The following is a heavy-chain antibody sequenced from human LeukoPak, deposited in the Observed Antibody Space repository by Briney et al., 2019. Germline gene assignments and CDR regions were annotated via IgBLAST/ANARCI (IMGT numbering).Heavy chain of an antibody. CDR2: ISSSSSYI. D-gene: IGHD4-23*01. CDR3: ARVLRWAPTQGLYYFDY. V-gene: IGHV3-21*01. J-gene: IGHJ4*02. CDR1: GFTFSSYS. Sequence: PGGSLRLSCAASGFTFSSYSMNWVRQAPGKGLEWVSSISSSSSYIYYADSVKGRFTISRDNAKNSLYLQMNSLRAEDTAVYCCARVLRWAPTQGLYYFDYWGQGTLVTVSS.